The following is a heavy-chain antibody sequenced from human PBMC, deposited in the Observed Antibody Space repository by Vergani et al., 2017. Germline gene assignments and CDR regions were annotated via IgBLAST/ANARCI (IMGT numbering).Heavy chain of an antibody. D-gene: IGHD2-2*01. Sequence: QVQLQQWGAGLLKPSETLSLTCAVYGGSFSGYYWSWIRQPPGKGLEWIGEINHSGSTNYNPSLKSRVTISVDTSKNQFSRKLSSVTAADTAVYYCARGRRISAAIGAFDIWGQGTMVTVSS. CDR2: INHSGST. J-gene: IGHJ3*02. CDR1: GGSFSGYY. CDR3: ARGRRISAAIGAFDI. V-gene: IGHV4-34*01.